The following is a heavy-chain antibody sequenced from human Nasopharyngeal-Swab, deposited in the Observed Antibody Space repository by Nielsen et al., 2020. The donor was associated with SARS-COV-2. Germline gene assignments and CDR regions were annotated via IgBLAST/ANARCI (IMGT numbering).Heavy chain of an antibody. J-gene: IGHJ4*02. CDR3: AKGHDYYGSGSYHRGY. CDR2: ISGSGGST. V-gene: IGHV3-23*01. CDR1: GFTFSSYA. D-gene: IGHD3-10*01. Sequence: GGSLRLSCAASGFTFSSYAMSWVRQAPGKGLEWVSAISGSGGSTYYADSVKGRFTISRDNSKNTLYLQMNSLRAEDTAVYYCAKGHDYYGSGSYHRGYWGQGTLVTVSS.